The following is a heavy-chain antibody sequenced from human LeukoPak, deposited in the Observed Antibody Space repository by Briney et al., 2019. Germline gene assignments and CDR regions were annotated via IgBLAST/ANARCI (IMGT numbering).Heavy chain of an antibody. CDR2: ISGSGGTT. D-gene: IGHD3/OR15-3a*01. J-gene: IGHJ4*02. CDR3: AKRSNFRTGYLDY. Sequence: PGGSLRLPCTAFKFTFSNYAMSWVRQAPGKGLEWVSVISGSGGTTYYADSVKGRFTISRDNSKDTLFLLMNSLRTEDTAVYYCAKRSNFRTGYLDYWGQGALVTVSS. V-gene: IGHV3-23*01. CDR1: KFTFSNYA.